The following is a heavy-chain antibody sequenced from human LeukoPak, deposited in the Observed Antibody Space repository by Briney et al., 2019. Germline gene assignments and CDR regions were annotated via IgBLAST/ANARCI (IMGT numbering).Heavy chain of an antibody. D-gene: IGHD4-23*01. CDR1: GFTFSGYG. V-gene: IGHV3-30*18. CDR2: ISYDESDI. Sequence: GGSLRLSCSASGFTFSGYGMHWVRQTPGKGLEWVAVISYDESDIYYADSVKGRFTISRDNSQNTLHLQMNSLRPEDTAVYFCAKALSYGAKSMFDYWGQGTLVTVSS. CDR3: AKALSYGAKSMFDY. J-gene: IGHJ4*02.